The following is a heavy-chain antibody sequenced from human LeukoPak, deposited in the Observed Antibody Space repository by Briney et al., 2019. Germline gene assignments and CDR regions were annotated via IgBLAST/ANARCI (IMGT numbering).Heavy chain of an antibody. Sequence: GGSLGLSCAASGFALSTYGLHWVRQAPGKGPEWVAVISYNGIHQDYADSVKGRSTISRDNSKNTMSLQMNSLRPEDTAVYYCARDRGLATPGAYGMDVWGQGTTVTVSS. CDR1: GFALSTYG. J-gene: IGHJ6*02. V-gene: IGHV3-30*03. CDR2: ISYNGIHQ. CDR3: ARDRGLATPGAYGMDV.